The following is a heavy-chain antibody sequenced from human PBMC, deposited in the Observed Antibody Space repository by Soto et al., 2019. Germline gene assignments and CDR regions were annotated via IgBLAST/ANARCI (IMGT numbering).Heavy chain of an antibody. CDR3: ARVGGTLIAAPGWWIYL. CDR2: IGAYNGDT. Sequence: ASVKVSCKASGYTFTNYGITWVRQAPGQGLEWMGGIGAYNGDTHYTQGLQGRVTMTTDTSTSTAYMELRSLRSDDTAVYYCARVGGTLIAAPGWWIYLWGRGTLVTVSS. J-gene: IGHJ2*01. V-gene: IGHV1-18*01. CDR1: GYTFTNYG. D-gene: IGHD6-13*01.